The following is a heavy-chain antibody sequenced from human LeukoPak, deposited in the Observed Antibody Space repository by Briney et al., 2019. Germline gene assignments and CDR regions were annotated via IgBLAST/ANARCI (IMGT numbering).Heavy chain of an antibody. D-gene: IGHD3-22*01. J-gene: IGHJ4*02. CDR1: GFTVSSNY. V-gene: IGHV3-66*01. Sequence: GGSLRLSCSASGFTVSSNYMSWVHQAPGKGLEWVSVIYSGGSTYYADSVKGRFTISRDNSKNTLYLQMNSLRAEDTAVYYCARDSYDSSGSDYWGQGTLVTVSS. CDR2: IYSGGST. CDR3: ARDSYDSSGSDY.